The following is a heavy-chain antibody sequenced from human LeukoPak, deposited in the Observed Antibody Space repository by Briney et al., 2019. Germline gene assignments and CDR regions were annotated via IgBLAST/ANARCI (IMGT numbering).Heavy chain of an antibody. V-gene: IGHV3-7*01. CDR3: ARENWSNDY. CDR2: ISKDGRTK. J-gene: IGHJ4*02. Sequence: PGGSLRLSCAASGFTFTMYYMTWVRQAPGEGLEWLANISKDGRTKYYADSVEGRFAISKDNAINSVFLKRNSLRAEDTSVYYWARENWSNDYWGQGTLVTVSS. CDR1: GFTFTMYY. D-gene: IGHD1-1*01.